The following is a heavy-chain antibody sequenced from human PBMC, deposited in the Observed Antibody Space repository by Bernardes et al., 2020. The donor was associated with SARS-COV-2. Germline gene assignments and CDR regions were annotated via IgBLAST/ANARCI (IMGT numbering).Heavy chain of an antibody. J-gene: IGHJ6*02. CDR2: INHGGST. D-gene: IGHD2-15*01. CDR1: GGSFSGYH. Sequence: SEPLPLTCAVHGGSFSGYHWSWIRQPPGKGLEWIGQINHGGSTKYNPSLRSRVTISVDPSKNQFSLRLSSVTAADTGVYYCARGLTQDVWGLGTTVTVSS. V-gene: IGHV4-34*01. CDR3: ARGLTQDV.